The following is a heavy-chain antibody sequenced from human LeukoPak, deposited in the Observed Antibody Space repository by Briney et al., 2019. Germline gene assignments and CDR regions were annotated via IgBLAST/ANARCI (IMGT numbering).Heavy chain of an antibody. CDR2: MNPNSGNT. J-gene: IGHJ1*01. CDR1: GYTFTSYD. CDR3: ARGTYSGSYSVVY. Sequence: GASVKVSCKASGYTFTSYDINWVRQATGQGLEWMGWMNPNSGNTGYAQKFQGRVTMTRNTSISTAYMEVSSLRSEDTTMYYCARGTYSGSYSVVYWGQGTLVTVSS. D-gene: IGHD1-26*01. V-gene: IGHV1-8*01.